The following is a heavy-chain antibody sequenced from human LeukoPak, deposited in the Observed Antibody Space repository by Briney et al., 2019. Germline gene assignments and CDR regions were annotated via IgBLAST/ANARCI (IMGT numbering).Heavy chain of an antibody. CDR1: GFTFRSYW. CDR3: ARDKVVGATLLDY. Sequence: GGSLRLSCGASGFTFRSYWMSWVRQAPGKGLEWVANIKQDGSEEYYVDSVKGRFTISRDNAKNSLHLQMSSLRAEDTAVYYCARDKVVGATLLDYWGREPWSPSPQ. V-gene: IGHV3-7*01. J-gene: IGHJ4*02. CDR2: IKQDGSEE. D-gene: IGHD2-15*01.